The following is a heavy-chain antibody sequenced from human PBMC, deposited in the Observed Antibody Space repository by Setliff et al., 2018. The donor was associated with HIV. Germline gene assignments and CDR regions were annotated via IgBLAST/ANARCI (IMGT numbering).Heavy chain of an antibody. CDR2: IRSRPFGGTT. V-gene: IGHV3-49*03. CDR1: GFTFGEYG. J-gene: IGHJ5*02. D-gene: IGHD3-3*02. Sequence: GGSLRLSCLGSGFTFGEYGMSWFRQAPGKGLEWVGFIRSRPFGGTTEYAASVKGRFTISRDDSKSIAYLQMNSLKSADAAVYYCTRGMRPRDLAGCQFLPGVLALLSQCDNWFDPWGQGTLVTVSS. CDR3: TRGMRPRDLAGCQFLPGVLALLSQCDNWFDP.